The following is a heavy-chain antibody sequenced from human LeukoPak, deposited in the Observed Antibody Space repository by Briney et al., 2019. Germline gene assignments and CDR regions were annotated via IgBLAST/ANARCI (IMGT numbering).Heavy chain of an antibody. CDR3: GRGPIAAAGTPTY. CDR2: INPNSGGT. D-gene: IGHD6-13*01. V-gene: IGHV1-2*02. CDR1: GYTFTSYG. Sequence: ASVKVSCKASGYTFTSYGISWVRQAPGQGLEWMGWINPNSGGTNYAQKFQGRVTMTRDTSISTAYMELSRLRSDDTAVYYCGRGPIAAAGTPTYWGQGTLATVSS. J-gene: IGHJ4*02.